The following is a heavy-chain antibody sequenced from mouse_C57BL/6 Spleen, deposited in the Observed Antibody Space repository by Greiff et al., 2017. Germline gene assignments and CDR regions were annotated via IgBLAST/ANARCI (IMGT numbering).Heavy chain of an antibody. Sequence: QVQLQQSGAELVRPGTSVKVSCKASGYAFTNYLLEWVKQRPGQGLEWIGVINPGSGGTNYNEKFKGKATLTADKSSSTAYMQLSSLTSEDSAVYFCARDDGYSAWFAYWGQGTLVTVSA. CDR1: GYAFTNYL. D-gene: IGHD2-3*01. CDR3: ARDDGYSAWFAY. CDR2: INPGSGGT. V-gene: IGHV1-54*01. J-gene: IGHJ3*01.